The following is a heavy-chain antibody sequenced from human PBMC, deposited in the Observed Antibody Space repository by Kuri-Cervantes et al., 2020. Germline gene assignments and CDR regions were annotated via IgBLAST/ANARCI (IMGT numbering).Heavy chain of an antibody. V-gene: IGHV1-8*01. Sequence: ASVKVSCKASGYTFTSYDINWVRQATGQGLEWMGWMNPNSGNTGYAQKFRGRVTMTRNTSISTAYMELSSLRSEDTAVYYCAREVNVWYYYGSGSLDYWGQGTLVTVSS. CDR3: AREVNVWYYYGSGSLDY. D-gene: IGHD3-10*01. CDR2: MNPNSGNT. J-gene: IGHJ4*02. CDR1: GYTFTSYD.